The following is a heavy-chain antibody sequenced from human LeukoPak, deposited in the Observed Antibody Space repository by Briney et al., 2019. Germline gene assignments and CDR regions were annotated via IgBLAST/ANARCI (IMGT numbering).Heavy chain of an antibody. D-gene: IGHD6-13*01. J-gene: IGHJ4*02. V-gene: IGHV3-30*04. Sequence: GGSLRLSCAASGFTFSSYAMHWVRQAPGKGPEWVAIISSDESATYYADSVKGRFTVSRDNSKNTLYLQMNSLRAEDTAVYYCARDSSSWYSPSYYFDYWGQGTLVTVSS. CDR1: GFTFSSYA. CDR2: ISSDESAT. CDR3: ARDSSSWYSPSYYFDY.